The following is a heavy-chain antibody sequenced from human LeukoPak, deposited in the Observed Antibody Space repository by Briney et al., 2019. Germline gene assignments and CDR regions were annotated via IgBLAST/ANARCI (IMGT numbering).Heavy chain of an antibody. CDR1: GYTFTSYG. D-gene: IGHD3-10*01. J-gene: IGHJ6*03. CDR3: ARAVGSGSFQTYYYYMGV. Sequence: ASVKVSCKASGYTFTSYGISWVRQAPGQGLEWMGWISAYNGNTNYAQKLQGRVTMTTDTSTSTAYMELRSLRSDDTAVYYCARAVGSGSFQTYYYYMGVWGKEATVTISS. CDR2: ISAYNGNT. V-gene: IGHV1-18*01.